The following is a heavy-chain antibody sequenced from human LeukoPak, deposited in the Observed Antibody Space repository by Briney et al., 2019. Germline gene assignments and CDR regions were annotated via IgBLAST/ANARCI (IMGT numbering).Heavy chain of an antibody. Sequence: ASVRVSCKASGYTFTSYYMHWVRQAPGQGLEWMGIINPSGGSTSYAQKFQGRVTMTRDMSTSTVYMELSSLRSEDTAVYYCARDRLAAAGNYAFDIWGQGTMVTVSS. CDR3: ARDRLAAAGNYAFDI. J-gene: IGHJ3*02. D-gene: IGHD6-13*01. V-gene: IGHV1-46*01. CDR2: INPSGGST. CDR1: GYTFTSYY.